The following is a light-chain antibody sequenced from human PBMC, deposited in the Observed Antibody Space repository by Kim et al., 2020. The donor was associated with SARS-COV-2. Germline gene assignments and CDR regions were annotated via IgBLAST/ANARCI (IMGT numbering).Light chain of an antibody. CDR3: NSRGSNDNVL. CDR2: GKN. Sequence: SSVLTQDPAVSVALGQTVRITCQGDSLRSYYATWYQQKPGQAPIVVIYGKNNRPSGIPDRFSGSSSGDTASLTITGTQAGDEADYYCNSRGSNDNVLFGGGTKLTVL. CDR1: SLRSYY. J-gene: IGLJ2*01. V-gene: IGLV3-19*01.